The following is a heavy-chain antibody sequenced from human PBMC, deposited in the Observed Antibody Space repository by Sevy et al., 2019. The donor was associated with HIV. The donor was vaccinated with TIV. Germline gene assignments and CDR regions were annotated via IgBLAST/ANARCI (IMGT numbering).Heavy chain of an antibody. J-gene: IGHJ6*02. D-gene: IGHD3-3*01. Sequence: GGSLRLSCAASGFTFSRHVMSWVRQAPGKGLEWVAVISYDGSNKYYADSVKGRFTISRDNSKNTLYLQMNSLRAEDTALYYCAKDKHDFWSGYLGRGYYYGMDVWGQGTTVTVSS. CDR3: AKDKHDFWSGYLGRGYYYGMDV. CDR1: GFTFSRHV. V-gene: IGHV3-30*18. CDR2: ISYDGSNK.